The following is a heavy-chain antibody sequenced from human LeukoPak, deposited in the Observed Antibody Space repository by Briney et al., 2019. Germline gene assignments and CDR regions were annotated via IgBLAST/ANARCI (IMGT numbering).Heavy chain of an antibody. CDR1: GYSFTTSW. CDR3: ARAWYSGYEFDY. Sequence: GESLKISCKAPGYSFTTSWIGWVRQMPGKGLEWMGIIFPSDSDTRYSPSFQGQVTISADKSISTAYLQWSSLKASDTAMYYCARAWYSGYEFDYWGQGTLVTVPS. J-gene: IGHJ4*02. D-gene: IGHD5-12*01. V-gene: IGHV5-51*01. CDR2: IFPSDSDT.